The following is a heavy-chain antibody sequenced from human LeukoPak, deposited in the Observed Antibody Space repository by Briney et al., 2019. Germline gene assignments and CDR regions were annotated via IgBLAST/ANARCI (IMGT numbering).Heavy chain of an antibody. CDR1: GFTFSSYA. V-gene: IGHV3-30*04. CDR3: ARTNTADYYFDY. CDR2: ISYDGSNK. J-gene: IGHJ4*02. D-gene: IGHD5-18*01. Sequence: GSLRLSCAASGFTFSSYAMHWVRQAPGKGLEWVAVISYDGSNKYYADSVKGRFTISRDNSKNTLYLQMNSLRAEDTAVYYCARTNTADYYFDYWGQGTLVTVSS.